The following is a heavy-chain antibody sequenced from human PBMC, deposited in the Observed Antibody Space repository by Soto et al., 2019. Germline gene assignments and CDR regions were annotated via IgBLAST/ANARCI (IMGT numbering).Heavy chain of an antibody. D-gene: IGHD3-10*01. CDR2: MTASSSTI. CDR1: GFTFSNYS. Sequence: GGSLRLSCAASGFTFSNYSMNWVRQAPGKGLEWVSCMTASSSTIYYADSVKGRFTISRDNAKLSLYLQMNSLRAEDTAIYYCARAGAAPYYYYGLDVWGQGTTVTVSS. CDR3: ARAGAAPYYYYGLDV. J-gene: IGHJ6*02. V-gene: IGHV3-48*01.